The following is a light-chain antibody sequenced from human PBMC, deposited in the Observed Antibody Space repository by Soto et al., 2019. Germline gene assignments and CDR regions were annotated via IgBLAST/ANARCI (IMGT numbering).Light chain of an antibody. Sequence: SYDLTQPPSVSVSPGQTASITCSGDKLGDKYTCWYQQKPCQSPVLVIYQHSQRPSGIPERFSGSNSGNTATLTISGTQAMDEADYYCQAWDSSTDVVFGGGTKVTAL. J-gene: IGLJ2*01. CDR3: QAWDSSTDVV. CDR2: QHS. CDR1: KLGDKY. V-gene: IGLV3-1*01.